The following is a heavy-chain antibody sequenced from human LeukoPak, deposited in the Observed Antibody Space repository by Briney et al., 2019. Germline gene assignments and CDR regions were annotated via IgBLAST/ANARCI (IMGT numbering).Heavy chain of an antibody. CDR1: GGSISSYY. CDR3: ARDLVGADAFDI. D-gene: IGHD1-26*01. Sequence: PETLSLTCTVSGGSISSYYWSWIRQPPGKGLEWIGCIYYSGSTNYNPSLKSRVTISVDTSKNQFSLKLSSVTAADTAVYYCARDLVGADAFDIWGQGTMVTVSS. CDR2: IYYSGST. J-gene: IGHJ3*02. V-gene: IGHV4-59*01.